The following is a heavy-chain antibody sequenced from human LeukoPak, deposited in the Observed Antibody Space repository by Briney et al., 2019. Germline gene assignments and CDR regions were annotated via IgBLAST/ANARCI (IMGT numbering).Heavy chain of an antibody. CDR2: IYHSGST. Sequence: SQTLSRTCAVSGGSISSGGYSWSWIRQPPGKGLEWIGYIYHSGSTYYNPSLKSRVTISVDRSKNQFSLKLSSVTAADTAVYYCARDNGDYGLGYWGQGTLVTVSS. CDR3: ARDNGDYGLGY. D-gene: IGHD4-17*01. CDR1: GGSISSGGYS. J-gene: IGHJ4*02. V-gene: IGHV4-30-2*01.